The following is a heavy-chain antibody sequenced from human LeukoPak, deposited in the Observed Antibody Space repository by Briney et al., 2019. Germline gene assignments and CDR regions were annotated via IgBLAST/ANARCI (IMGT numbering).Heavy chain of an antibody. J-gene: IGHJ4*02. V-gene: IGHV4-39*01. CDR3: ARRPLGGDYYDSSGYYFDY. D-gene: IGHD3-22*01. Sequence: SETLSLTCTVSGGSISSSSYYWGWIRQPPGKGLEWIGSIYYSGSTYYNPSLKSRVTVSVDTSKNQFSLKLSSVTAADTAVYYCARRPLGGDYYDSSGYYFDYWGQGTLVTVSS. CDR1: GGSISSSSYY. CDR2: IYYSGST.